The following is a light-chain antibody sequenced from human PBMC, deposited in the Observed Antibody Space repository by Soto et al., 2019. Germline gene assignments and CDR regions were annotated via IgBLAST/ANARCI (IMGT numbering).Light chain of an antibody. J-gene: IGKJ1*01. CDR2: GAS. CDR3: QQYGSSPQT. Sequence: EIVLTQSPVTLSFSRGERATLSCRASQSVSSSYLAWYQQKPGQAPRLLIYGASSRPTGIPDRFSGSGSGTDFTLTISRLEPEDFAVYYCQQYGSSPQTFGQGTKVDIK. CDR1: QSVSSSY. V-gene: IGKV3-20*01.